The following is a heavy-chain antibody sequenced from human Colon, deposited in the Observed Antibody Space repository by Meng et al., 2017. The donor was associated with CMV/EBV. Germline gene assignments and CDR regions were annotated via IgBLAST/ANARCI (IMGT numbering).Heavy chain of an antibody. J-gene: IGHJ6*02. CDR2: ITWNSGRT. Sequence: GGSLRLSCAASGFTFDDYAMHWVRQAPGKGLEWVSSITWNSGRTGYVDSVKGRFTISRDNARNSLYLQMNSLRVDDTAVYYCARAGVAVTATPHYYGMDVWGQGTAVTVSS. CDR1: GFTFDDYA. D-gene: IGHD2-15*01. CDR3: ARAGVAVTATPHYYGMDV. V-gene: IGHV3-9*01.